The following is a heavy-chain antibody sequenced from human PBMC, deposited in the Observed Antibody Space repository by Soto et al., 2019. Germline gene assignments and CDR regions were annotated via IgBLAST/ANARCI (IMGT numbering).Heavy chain of an antibody. D-gene: IGHD3-10*01. CDR3: ARGLFSEDSYSGGWYYFDY. Sequence: QVQLQQWGAGLLKPSETLSLTCAVYGGSFSDYSWTWIRQPPGKALEWIGQINHSGSANYNPSLKSRVTISGGTPKNQFSLELTSVTAADTAVYYCARGLFSEDSYSGGWYYFDYWGQGTLVTVSS. CDR2: INHSGSA. J-gene: IGHJ4*02. CDR1: GGSFSDYS. V-gene: IGHV4-34*01.